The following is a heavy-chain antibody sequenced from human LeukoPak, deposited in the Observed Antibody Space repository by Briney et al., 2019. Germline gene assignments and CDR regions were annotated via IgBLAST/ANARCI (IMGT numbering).Heavy chain of an antibody. D-gene: IGHD5-12*01. CDR1: GFTFSSYA. CDR3: AKDQGGYSAYGHLDY. Sequence: GGSLRLSCAASGFTFSSYAMSWVRQAPGKGLEWVSGIGATGVSTFYGDSVKGRFTMSRDDSKNTLYLRMDSLRAEDTAVYYCAKDQGGYSAYGHLDYWGQGTLVTVSS. CDR2: IGATGVST. V-gene: IGHV3-23*01. J-gene: IGHJ4*02.